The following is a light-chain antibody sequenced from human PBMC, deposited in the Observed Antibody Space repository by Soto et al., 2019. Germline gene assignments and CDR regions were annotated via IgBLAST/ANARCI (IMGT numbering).Light chain of an antibody. V-gene: IGKV3-15*01. J-gene: IGKJ5*01. Sequence: EIVMAQSPATLSVSAGERATVSCRASQSVSSNLACYQQKPGQAPRLLIYGASTRATGIPARFSGSGSGTEFTLTISSLQSEDFAVYYCQQRSNWPPTFGQGTRLEI. CDR1: QSVSSN. CDR3: QQRSNWPPT. CDR2: GAS.